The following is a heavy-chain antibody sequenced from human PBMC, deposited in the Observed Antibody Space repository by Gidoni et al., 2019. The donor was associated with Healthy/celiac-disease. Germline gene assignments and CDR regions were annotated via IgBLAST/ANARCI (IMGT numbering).Heavy chain of an antibody. CDR2: INAGNGNT. D-gene: IGHD3-22*01. Sequence: QVQLVQSGAEVKKPGASVKVSCKASGYTFTSYAMHWVRQAPGQRLEWMGWINAGNGNTKYSQKFQGRVTITRDTSASTAYMELSSLRSEDTAVYYCARVGGGHYYDSSGYYDYWGQGTLVTVSS. J-gene: IGHJ4*02. CDR1: GYTFTSYA. CDR3: ARVGGGHYYDSSGYYDY. V-gene: IGHV1-3*01.